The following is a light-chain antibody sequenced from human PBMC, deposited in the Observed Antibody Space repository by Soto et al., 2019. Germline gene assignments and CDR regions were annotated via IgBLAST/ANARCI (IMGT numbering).Light chain of an antibody. Sequence: QSVLTQPPSVSGAPGQRVTISCTGSSSDIGAGYDVHWYQQFPGTAPKLIIYANSDRPSGVPDRFSGSKSGTSASLAITGLQAEDEADYYCQSYDSSLIVSKVFGTGTKGTVL. CDR2: ANS. CDR1: SSDIGAGYD. J-gene: IGLJ1*01. V-gene: IGLV1-40*01. CDR3: QSYDSSLIVSKV.